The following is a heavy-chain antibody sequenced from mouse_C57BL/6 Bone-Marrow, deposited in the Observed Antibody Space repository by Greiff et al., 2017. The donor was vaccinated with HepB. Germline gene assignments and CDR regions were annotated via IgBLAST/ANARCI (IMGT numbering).Heavy chain of an antibody. J-gene: IGHJ1*03. Sequence: EVMLVESGGDLVKPGGSLKLSCAASGFTFSSYGMSWVRQTPDKRLEWVATISSGGSYTYYPDSVKGRFTISRDNAKNTLYLQMSSLKSEDTAMYYCARQIYGSSWGYFDVWGTGTTVTVSS. V-gene: IGHV5-6*01. D-gene: IGHD1-1*01. CDR3: ARQIYGSSWGYFDV. CDR1: GFTFSSYG. CDR2: ISSGGSYT.